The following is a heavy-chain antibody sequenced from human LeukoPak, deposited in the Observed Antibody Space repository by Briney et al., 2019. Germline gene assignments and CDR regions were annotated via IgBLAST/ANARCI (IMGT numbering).Heavy chain of an antibody. CDR1: GFTFSDHY. Sequence: PGGSLRLSCVASGFTFSDHYMDWVRQAPGMGLEWVGRSRNKANSYTTEYAASVKGRFTISRDDSKNSLYLQMDSLKTEDTAVYYCSRDIYYSSGYYLDFGYWGQGTLVTVSS. J-gene: IGHJ4*02. V-gene: IGHV3-72*01. D-gene: IGHD3-22*01. CDR2: SRNKANSYTT. CDR3: SRDIYYSSGYYLDFGY.